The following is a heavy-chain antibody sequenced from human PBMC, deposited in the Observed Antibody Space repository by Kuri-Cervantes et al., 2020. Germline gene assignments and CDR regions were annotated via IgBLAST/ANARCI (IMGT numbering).Heavy chain of an antibody. CDR3: ARGRGYYYYYMDV. CDR2: IYYSGST. Sequence: ESLKISCAVYGGSFSGYYWSWIRQPPGKGLEWIGYIYYSGSTNYNPSLKSRVTISVDTSKNQFSLKLSSVTAADTAVYYCARGRGYYYYYMDVWGKGTTVTVSS. V-gene: IGHV4-59*01. D-gene: IGHD3-10*01. J-gene: IGHJ6*03. CDR1: GGSFSGYY.